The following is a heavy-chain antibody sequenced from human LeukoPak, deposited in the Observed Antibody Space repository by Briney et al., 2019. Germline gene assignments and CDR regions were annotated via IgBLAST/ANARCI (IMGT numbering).Heavy chain of an antibody. CDR1: GFTFSSYA. D-gene: IGHD3-3*02. V-gene: IGHV3-23*01. J-gene: IGHJ3*02. Sequence: PGESLRLSCAASGFTFSSYAMSWVRQAPGKGLEWVSAISGSGGSTYYADSVKGRFTISRDNSKNTLYLQMNSLRAEDTAVYYCAKVGHFWSGSQREFDIWGQGTMVTVSS. CDR3: AKVGHFWSGSQREFDI. CDR2: ISGSGGST.